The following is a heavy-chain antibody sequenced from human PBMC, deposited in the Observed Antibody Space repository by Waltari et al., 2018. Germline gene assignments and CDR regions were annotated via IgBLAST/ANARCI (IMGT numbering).Heavy chain of an antibody. Sequence: EVQLVESGGGLVQPGGSLKLSCAASGFTFSGSAMHWVRQASGKGLEWVGRIRSKANSYATAYAASVKGRFTISRDDSKNTAYLQMNSLKTEDTAVYYCTRHLDSSGWYPFDYWGQGTLVTVSS. D-gene: IGHD6-19*01. J-gene: IGHJ4*02. CDR2: IRSKANSYAT. CDR1: GFTFSGSA. V-gene: IGHV3-73*01. CDR3: TRHLDSSGWYPFDY.